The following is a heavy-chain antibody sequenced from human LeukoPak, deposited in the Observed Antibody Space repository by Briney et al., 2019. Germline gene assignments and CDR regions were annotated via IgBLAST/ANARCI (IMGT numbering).Heavy chain of an antibody. V-gene: IGHV5-51*01. CDR1: GYSFTSSW. CDR3: ARPGAGCTSISCYVAY. Sequence: GESLKISCKASGYSFTSSWIGWVRQMPGKGLEWMGIIYPYDSDTRYSPSFQGQVTISADKPISTAYLQWSSLKASDTAMYYCARPGAGCTSISCYVAYWGQGTLVTVSS. D-gene: IGHD2-2*01. J-gene: IGHJ4*02. CDR2: IYPYDSDT.